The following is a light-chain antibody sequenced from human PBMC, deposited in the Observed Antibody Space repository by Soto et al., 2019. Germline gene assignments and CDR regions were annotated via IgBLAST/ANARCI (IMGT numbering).Light chain of an antibody. CDR3: ASWYDRLNGPV. V-gene: IGLV1-44*01. CDR2: GDD. CDR1: SSNIGSHT. Sequence: QSVLTQPPSTSGTPGQRVAISCSGTSSNIGSHTVNWYQQLPGTAPKLLIYGDDQRPSGVPDRFSGSKSGTSASLAISGLQPEDEVDYYCASWYDRLNGPVFGGWTKVTVL. J-gene: IGLJ3*02.